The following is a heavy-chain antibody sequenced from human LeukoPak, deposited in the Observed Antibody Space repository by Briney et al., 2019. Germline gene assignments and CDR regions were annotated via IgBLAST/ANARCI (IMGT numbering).Heavy chain of an antibody. CDR3: AKGRYGSSRYPFDY. V-gene: IGHV3-23*01. CDR2: ISGSGSST. D-gene: IGHD6-13*01. J-gene: IGHJ4*02. CDR1: GFTFSSYA. Sequence: GGSLRLSCAASGFTFSSYAMSWVRQAPGEGLEWVSAISGSGSSTYYADSVKGRFTISRDNSKNTLYLQMNSLRAEDTAVYYCAKGRYGSSRYPFDYWGQGTLVTVSS.